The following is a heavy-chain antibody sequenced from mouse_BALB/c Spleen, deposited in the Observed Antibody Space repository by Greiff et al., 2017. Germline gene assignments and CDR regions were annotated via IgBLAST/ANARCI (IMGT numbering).Heavy chain of an antibody. Sequence: EVKLQESGPGLVKPSQSLSLTCSVTGYSITSGYYWNWIRQFPGNKLEWMGYISYDGSNNYNPSLKNRISITRDTSKNQFFLKLNSVTTEDTATYYCARDGGTVVATWDYWYFDVWGAGTTVTVSS. CDR3: ARDGGTVVATWDYWYFDV. V-gene: IGHV3-6*02. CDR1: GYSITSGYY. D-gene: IGHD1-1*01. J-gene: IGHJ1*01. CDR2: ISYDGSN.